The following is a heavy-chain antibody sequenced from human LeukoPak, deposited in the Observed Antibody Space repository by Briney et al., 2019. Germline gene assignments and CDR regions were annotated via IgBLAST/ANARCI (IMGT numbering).Heavy chain of an antibody. V-gene: IGHV3-74*01. CDR2: IDNDGHGI. CDR1: GFTFSGYW. J-gene: IGHJ6*03. Sequence: GGSLRLSCVTSGFTFSGYWMHWVRQGPEKGLELVSRIDNDGHGIIYADSVKGRFPTSRDNVKNTLYLQMNSLRVEDTAVYYRAAGGGWDPSFGVVTHIDAWGKGTTVVVS. D-gene: IGHD3-3*01. CDR3: AAGGGWDPSFGVVTHIDA.